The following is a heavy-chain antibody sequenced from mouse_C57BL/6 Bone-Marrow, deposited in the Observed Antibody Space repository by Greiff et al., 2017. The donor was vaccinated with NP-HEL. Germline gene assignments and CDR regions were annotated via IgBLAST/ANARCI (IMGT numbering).Heavy chain of an antibody. J-gene: IGHJ3*01. CDR3: ARLFYYYGSSGFAY. CDR2: INPNNGGT. Sequence: VQLQQSGPELVKPGASVKISCKASGYTFTDYYMNWVKQSHGKSLEWIGDINPNNGGTSYNQKFKGKATLTVDKSSSTAYMELRSLTSEDSAVYYCARLFYYYGSSGFAYWGQGTLVTVSA. CDR1: GYTFTDYY. V-gene: IGHV1-26*01. D-gene: IGHD1-1*01.